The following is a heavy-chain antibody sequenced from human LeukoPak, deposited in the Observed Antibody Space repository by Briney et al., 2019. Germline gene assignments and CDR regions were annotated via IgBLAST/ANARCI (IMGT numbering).Heavy chain of an antibody. CDR3: ARARRYRSSWFHDY. CDR2: ISSSSSTI. CDR1: GFSFSTYT. V-gene: IGHV3-48*02. Sequence: GGSLRLSCAASGFSFSTYTMNWVRQAPGKGLDWVSYISSSSSTIYYADSVKGRFTISRDNANNSLYLQMNSLRDEDTAVYYCARARRYRSSWFHDYWGQGSLVTVSS. J-gene: IGHJ4*02. D-gene: IGHD6-13*01.